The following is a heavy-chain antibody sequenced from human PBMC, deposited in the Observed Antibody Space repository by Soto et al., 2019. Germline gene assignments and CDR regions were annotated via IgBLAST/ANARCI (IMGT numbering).Heavy chain of an antibody. Sequence: ASVKVSCKASGYTFTSYAMHWVRQAPGQRLERMGWINAGNGNTKYSQKFQGRVTMTRDTSTSTVYMELSSLRSEDTAVYYCARTLTNIVVVVAAKAYYGMDVWGQGTTVTVSS. D-gene: IGHD2-15*01. J-gene: IGHJ6*02. V-gene: IGHV1-3*01. CDR2: INAGNGNT. CDR3: ARTLTNIVVVVAAKAYYGMDV. CDR1: GYTFTSYA.